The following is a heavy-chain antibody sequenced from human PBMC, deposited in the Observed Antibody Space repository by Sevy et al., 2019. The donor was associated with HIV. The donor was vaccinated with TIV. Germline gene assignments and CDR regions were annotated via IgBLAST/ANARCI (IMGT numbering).Heavy chain of an antibody. D-gene: IGHD3-22*01. J-gene: IGHJ3*02. CDR2: ISGRGGST. Sequence: GGSLRLSCAASGFTFSGYAMSWVRQAPGKGLEWVSAISGRGGSTYYADSVKGRFTISRDNSKNTLYLQMNSLRAEDTAVYYCAKEYYYDSSGSVGAFDIWGQGTMVTVS. CDR1: GFTFSGYA. V-gene: IGHV3-23*01. CDR3: AKEYYYDSSGSVGAFDI.